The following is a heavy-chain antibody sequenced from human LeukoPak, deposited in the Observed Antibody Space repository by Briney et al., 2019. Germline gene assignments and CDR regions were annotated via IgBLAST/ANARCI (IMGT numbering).Heavy chain of an antibody. CDR3: ARAATTYTAMVTSY. V-gene: IGHV1-2*02. D-gene: IGHD5-18*01. CDR2: INPNSGGT. CDR1: GYTFSGYY. Sequence: ASVKVSCKASGYTFSGYYIHWVRQAPGQGLEWMGWINPNSGGTKYAQKFQGRVTMTRDTSISTAYMELSRLRSDDTAVYYCARAATTYTAMVTSYWGQGTLVTVSS. J-gene: IGHJ4*02.